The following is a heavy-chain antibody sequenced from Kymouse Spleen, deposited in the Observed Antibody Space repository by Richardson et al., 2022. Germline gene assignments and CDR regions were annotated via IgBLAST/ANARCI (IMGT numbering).Heavy chain of an antibody. Sequence: QVQLQQWGAGLLKPSETLSLTCAVYGGSFSGYYWSWIRQPPGKGLEWIGEINHSGSTNYNPSLKSRVTISVDTSKNQFSLKLSSVTAADTAVYYCARDSSSVYYYYGMDVWGQGTTVTVSS. J-gene: IGHJ6*02. CDR3: ARDSSSVYYYYGMDV. V-gene: IGHV4-34*01. CDR1: GGSFSGYY. D-gene: IGHD6-6*01. CDR2: INHSGST.